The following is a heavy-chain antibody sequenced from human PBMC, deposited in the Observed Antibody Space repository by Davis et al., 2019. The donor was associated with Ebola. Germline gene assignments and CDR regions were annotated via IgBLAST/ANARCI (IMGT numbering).Heavy chain of an antibody. CDR3: ARGRGHYESSGGDY. V-gene: IGHV1-46*01. J-gene: IGHJ4*02. CDR1: GYTFTGYY. D-gene: IGHD3-22*01. CDR2: INPSGGST. Sequence: ASVKVSCKASGYTFTGYYIHWVRQAPGQGLEWMGIINPSGGSTTYAQKFQGRVTMTRDTSTGTVYMELSSLRSEDTAVYYCARGRGHYESSGGDYWGQGTLVTVSS.